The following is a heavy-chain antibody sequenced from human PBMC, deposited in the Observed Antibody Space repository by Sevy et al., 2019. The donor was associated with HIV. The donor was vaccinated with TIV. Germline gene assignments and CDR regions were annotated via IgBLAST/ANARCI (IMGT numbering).Heavy chain of an antibody. CDR3: ARDSPLDRALLFDY. D-gene: IGHD1-1*01. CDR2: ISSSSSYI. J-gene: IGHJ4*02. CDR1: GFTFSSYA. Sequence: GGSLRLSCAASGFTFSSYAMSWVRQAPGKGLEWVSSISSSSSYIYYADSVKGRFTISRDNAKNSLYLQMNSLRAEDTAVYYCARDSPLDRALLFDYWGQGTLVTVSS. V-gene: IGHV3-21*01.